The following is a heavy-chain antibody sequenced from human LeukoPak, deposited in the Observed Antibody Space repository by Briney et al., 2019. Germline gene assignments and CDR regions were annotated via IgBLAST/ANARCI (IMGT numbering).Heavy chain of an antibody. J-gene: IGHJ4*02. CDR3: SKYRNVVVVAATADY. Sequence: GGSLRFYCAASGFTFSSYGMHWVRHAPGKGLEWGAFMRYGGSNKYYADYVKGLLTIFRYNSKNTLYMQMISLRAEDTAVYYCSKYRNVVVVAATADYWGQGTLVTVSS. CDR2: MRYGGSNK. D-gene: IGHD2-15*01. V-gene: IGHV3-30*02. CDR1: GFTFSSYG.